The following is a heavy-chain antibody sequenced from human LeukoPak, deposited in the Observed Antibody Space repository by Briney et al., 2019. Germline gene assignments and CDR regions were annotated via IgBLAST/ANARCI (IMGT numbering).Heavy chain of an antibody. V-gene: IGHV3-7*03. CDR2: VNRDGSET. CDR3: ASGTRHLSLDY. CDR1: GFTLSNHW. J-gene: IGHJ4*02. D-gene: IGHD6-13*01. Sequence: GGSLRLSCAASGFTLSNHWMTWVRQVPGRGPEWVANVNRDGSETYYLDSVKGRFTISRDNAKNSLYLQMNSLRAEDTAVYYCASGTRHLSLDYWGQGTLVTVSS.